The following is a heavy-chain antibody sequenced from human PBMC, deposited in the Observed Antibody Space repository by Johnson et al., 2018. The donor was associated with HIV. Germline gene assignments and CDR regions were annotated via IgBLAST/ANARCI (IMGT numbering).Heavy chain of an antibody. V-gene: IGHV3-30*02. CDR3: ASSWGNAFDI. J-gene: IGHJ3*02. Sequence: VESGGGVVQPGGSLRLSCAASGFTFSSYGMHLVRQAPGKGLEWVALIRYDGSKKYYADSVKGRFTISRDNSKNTMDLQMNSLRAEDTAVYYCASSWGNAFDIWGQGTMVTVSS. CDR2: IRYDGSKK. CDR1: GFTFSSYG. D-gene: IGHD7-27*01.